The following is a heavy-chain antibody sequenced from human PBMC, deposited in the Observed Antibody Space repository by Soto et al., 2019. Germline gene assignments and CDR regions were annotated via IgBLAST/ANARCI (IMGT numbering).Heavy chain of an antibody. J-gene: IGHJ6*02. D-gene: IGHD2-15*01. V-gene: IGHV1-2*02. Sequence: ASVKGSCKASGYSVSDYFIQWVRQAPGQGLEWVAWINPKTAATNYAKKFQGRVSLTWDTSFSTAYMEVTRLRPDDTAVYYCAGINWCLDFYLGMDVWGQGTTGTVS. CDR1: GYSVSDYF. CDR2: INPKTAAT. CDR3: AGINWCLDFYLGMDV.